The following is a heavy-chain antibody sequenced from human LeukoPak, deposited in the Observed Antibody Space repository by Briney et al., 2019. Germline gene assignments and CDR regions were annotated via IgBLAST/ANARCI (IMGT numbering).Heavy chain of an antibody. CDR3: ARGVSTSFDY. V-gene: IGHV3-74*01. CDR2: INSDGSST. CDR1: GLTFSGYW. J-gene: IGHJ4*02. D-gene: IGHD5/OR15-5a*01. Sequence: PGGSLRLSCAVSGLTFSGYWMHWVRQSPGKGLEWVSRINSDGSSTSYADSVKGRLTISRDNAQNTLYLQMNSLRAEDTAVYYCARGVSTSFDYWGQGTLVTVSS.